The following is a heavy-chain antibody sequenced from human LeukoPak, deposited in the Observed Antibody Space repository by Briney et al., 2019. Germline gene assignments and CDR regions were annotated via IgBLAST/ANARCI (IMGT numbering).Heavy chain of an antibody. CDR1: GYTFTNFW. J-gene: IGHJ4*02. CDR2: VSPSDSDT. D-gene: IGHD6-19*01. CDR3: ARQGSGWYFDY. V-gene: IGHV5-51*01. Sequence: RGESLKISCEGSGYTFTNFWIGWVRQMPGKGLEWMGIVSPSDSDTRYSPSFQGQVTISADKSISTAYLQWSSLKASDTAMYYCARQGSGWYFDYWGQGTLVTVSS.